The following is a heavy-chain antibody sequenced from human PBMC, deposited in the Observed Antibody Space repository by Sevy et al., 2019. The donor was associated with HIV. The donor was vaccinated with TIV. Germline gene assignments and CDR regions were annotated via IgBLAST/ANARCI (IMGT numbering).Heavy chain of an antibody. CDR2: LYYSGST. V-gene: IGHV4-61*01. J-gene: IGHJ5*02. D-gene: IGHD1-26*01. CDR1: GGSVSSGSYY. Sequence: SETLSLTCTVSGGSVSSGSYYWSWIRQPPGKGLEWIGYLYYSGSTNYNPSLKSRVTISVDTSKNQFSLKLSSVTAADTAVYYCAGSRGGSYSYRWFDPWGQGTLVTVSS. CDR3: AGSRGGSYSYRWFDP.